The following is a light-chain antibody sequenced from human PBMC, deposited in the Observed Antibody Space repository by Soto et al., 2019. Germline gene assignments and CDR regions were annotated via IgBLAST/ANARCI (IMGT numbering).Light chain of an antibody. J-gene: IGKJ1*01. CDR2: EAS. V-gene: IGKV1-5*03. CDR3: QQYNDLPWT. Sequence: DLQMTQSPSTLSASVGARVTVTCRASQTISNRLAWYQQKPGKAPKLLMYEASSLESGVPSRFSGSGSGTEFTLTISSLQPDDFATYYCQQYNDLPWTFGQGTTVEI. CDR1: QTISNR.